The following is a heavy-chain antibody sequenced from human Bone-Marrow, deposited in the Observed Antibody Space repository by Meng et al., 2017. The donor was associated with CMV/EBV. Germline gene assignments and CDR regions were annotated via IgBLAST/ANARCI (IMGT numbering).Heavy chain of an antibody. CDR2: ITGSGGST. Sequence: GGSLRLSCAASGFTFSFYAMTWVRQAPGKGLEWVSAITGSGGSTYYADSVKGRFTISRENSRNTLYLQMNSLRAEDTAVYYCAKDWGSVSYYNGYWFDPWGQGTLVTVSS. J-gene: IGHJ5*02. D-gene: IGHD3-10*01. CDR3: AKDWGSVSYYNGYWFDP. V-gene: IGHV3-23*01. CDR1: GFTFSFYA.